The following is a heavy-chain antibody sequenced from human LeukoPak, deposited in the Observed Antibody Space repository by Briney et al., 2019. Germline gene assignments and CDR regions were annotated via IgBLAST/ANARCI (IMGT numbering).Heavy chain of an antibody. J-gene: IGHJ4*02. Sequence: GGSLRLSRAASGFTCSSYWMNWVRQAPGKGLVWVSRIASDGSSTTYADSVKGRFSISRDNAKNTLYLQMNSLRVEDTAVYYCARGRPHGNDYWGQGTLVTVSS. CDR3: ARGRPHGNDY. CDR2: IASDGSST. CDR1: GFTCSSYW. V-gene: IGHV3-74*01. D-gene: IGHD4-23*01.